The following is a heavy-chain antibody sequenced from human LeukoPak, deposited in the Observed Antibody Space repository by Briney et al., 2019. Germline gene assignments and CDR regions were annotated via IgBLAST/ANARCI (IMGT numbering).Heavy chain of an antibody. CDR2: INHSGST. CDR1: GGXISSYY. CDR3: ARGLTLYYYYYGMDV. V-gene: IGHV4-34*01. Sequence: SETLSLTCTVSGGXISSYYWSWIRQPPGKGLEWIGEINHSGSTNYNPSLKSRVTISVDTSKNQFSLKLSSVTAADTAVYYCARGLTLYYYYYGMDVWGQGTTVTVSS. J-gene: IGHJ6*02.